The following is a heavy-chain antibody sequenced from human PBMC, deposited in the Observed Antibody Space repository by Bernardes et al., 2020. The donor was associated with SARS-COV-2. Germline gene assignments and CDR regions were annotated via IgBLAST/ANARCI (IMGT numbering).Heavy chain of an antibody. Sequence: ASVKVSCKASGYTFSIYGINWMRQAPGQGLEWMGWINPYNGHTIFAKRFRGRVSMTIDTSTNTVYMDLRTLTSGDTALYFCARDQTRHDILTGYYNFVYWGQGTLVTVSS. D-gene: IGHD3-9*01. J-gene: IGHJ4*02. CDR3: ARDQTRHDILTGYYNFVY. CDR1: GYTFSIYG. V-gene: IGHV1-18*01. CDR2: INPYNGHT.